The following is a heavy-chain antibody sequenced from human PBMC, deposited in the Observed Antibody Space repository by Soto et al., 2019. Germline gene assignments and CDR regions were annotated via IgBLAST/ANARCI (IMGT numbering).Heavy chain of an antibody. CDR1: GGSISIGGYY. J-gene: IGHJ4*02. V-gene: IGHV4-31*03. CDR2: TYYSGRT. Sequence: QVQLQESGPGLVKPSQTLSLTCTVSGGSISIGGYYWSWIRQHPGKGLEWIGYTYYSGRTYYNPSLNRRVTIPVHTSNNRFSLKLSSVTAAHTAVYYCASFYCGNSPGHYWGQGTLVPVSS. CDR3: ASFYCGNSPGHY. D-gene: IGHD2-21*02.